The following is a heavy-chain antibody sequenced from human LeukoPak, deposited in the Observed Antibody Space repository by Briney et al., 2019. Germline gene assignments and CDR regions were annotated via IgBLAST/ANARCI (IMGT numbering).Heavy chain of an antibody. Sequence: PSETLSLTCAVYGGSFSGYHWSWIRQPPGKGLEWIGEINHSGSTNYNPSLKSRVTISVDTSKNQFSLKLSSVTAADTAVYYCARRVFGGYFDYWGQGTLVTVSS. CDR2: INHSGST. CDR3: ARRVFGGYFDY. D-gene: IGHD3-22*01. V-gene: IGHV4-34*01. CDR1: GGSFSGYH. J-gene: IGHJ4*02.